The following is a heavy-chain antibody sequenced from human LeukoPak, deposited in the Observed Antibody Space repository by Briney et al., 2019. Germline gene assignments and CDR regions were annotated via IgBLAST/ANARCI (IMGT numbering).Heavy chain of an antibody. D-gene: IGHD1-26*01. Sequence: PGGSLRPSCAASGFTFSSYWMSWVRQAPGKGLEWVANIKQDGSEKYYVDSVKGRFTISRDNAKNSLYLQMNSLRAEDTAVYYCARETSGSYSFDYWGQGPRSPSPQ. CDR1: GFTFSSYW. V-gene: IGHV3-7*01. CDR2: IKQDGSEK. J-gene: IGHJ4*02. CDR3: ARETSGSYSFDY.